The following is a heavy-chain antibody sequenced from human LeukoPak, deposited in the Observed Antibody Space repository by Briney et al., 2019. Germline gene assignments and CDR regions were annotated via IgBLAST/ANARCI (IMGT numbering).Heavy chain of an antibody. D-gene: IGHD2-2*02. V-gene: IGHV4-34*01. Sequence: PSETLSLTCAVYSGSFSAYYWSWIRQPPGKGLEWIGEVNHSGSTNYNPSLKSRVTISVDTSKNQFSLKLSSVTAADTAVYYCANTRGFDYWGQGTLVTVSS. CDR1: SGSFSAYY. J-gene: IGHJ4*02. CDR3: ANTRGFDY. CDR2: VNHSGST.